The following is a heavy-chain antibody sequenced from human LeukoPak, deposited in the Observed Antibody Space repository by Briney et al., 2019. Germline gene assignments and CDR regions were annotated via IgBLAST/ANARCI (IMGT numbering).Heavy chain of an antibody. V-gene: IGHV4-59*01. J-gene: IGHJ4*02. CDR1: GGSISSYY. Sequence: PSETLSLTCTVSGGSISSYYWSWIRQPPGKGLEWIGYIYYSGSTNYNPSLKSRVTISVDTSKNQFSLKLSSVTAADTAVYYCARGFKRQQLSPLDYWGQGTLVTVSS. D-gene: IGHD6-13*01. CDR2: IYYSGST. CDR3: ARGFKRQQLSPLDY.